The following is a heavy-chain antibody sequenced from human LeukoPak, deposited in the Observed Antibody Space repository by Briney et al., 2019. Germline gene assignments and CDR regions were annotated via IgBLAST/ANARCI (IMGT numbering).Heavy chain of an antibody. CDR3: VRMASNYYGMDV. CDR1: GFPFSSYA. CDR2: ISDSGGST. D-gene: IGHD5-24*01. Sequence: PGGSLRLSCSASGFPFSSYAMHWVRQAPGKGLEYVSAISDSGGSTYYADSVKGRFTVSRDNSKNTLYVQMNSLRDDDTAVYYCVRMASNYYGMDVWGQGTTVTVSS. V-gene: IGHV3-64*04. J-gene: IGHJ6*02.